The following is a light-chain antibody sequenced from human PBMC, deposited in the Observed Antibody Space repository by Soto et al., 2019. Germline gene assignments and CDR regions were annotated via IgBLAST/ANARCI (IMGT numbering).Light chain of an antibody. CDR3: CSHAGIRV. CDR2: EVS. J-gene: IGLJ3*02. CDR1: SSDIGSYNL. Sequence: QSALTQPASVSGSPGQSITISCTGNSSDIGSYNLVSWYQQHPGQAPKVIIYEVSKRPSGVSNRFSASKSGNTASLTISGLRAEDEADYFCCSHAGIRVFGGGTKLTVL. V-gene: IGLV2-23*02.